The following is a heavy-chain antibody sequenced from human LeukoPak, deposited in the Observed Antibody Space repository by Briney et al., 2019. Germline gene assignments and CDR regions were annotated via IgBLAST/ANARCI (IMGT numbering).Heavy chain of an antibody. CDR2: INHSGST. D-gene: IGHD3-3*01. CDR3: ARRHDFWSGYYKK. V-gene: IGHV4-34*01. CDR1: GGSSSGYY. Sequence: SETLSLTCAVYGGSSSGYYWSWIRQPPGKGLEWIGEINHSGSTNYNPSLKSRVTISVDTSKNQFSLKLSSVTAADTAVYYCARRHDFWSGYYKKWGQGTLVTVSS. J-gene: IGHJ4*02.